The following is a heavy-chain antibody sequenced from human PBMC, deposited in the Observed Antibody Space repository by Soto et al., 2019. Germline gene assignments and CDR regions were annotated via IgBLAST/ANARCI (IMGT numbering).Heavy chain of an antibody. CDR3: ARDLGSSWYPEYFQH. CDR1: GLTFSSYS. CDR2: ISSSSSTI. J-gene: IGHJ1*01. D-gene: IGHD6-13*01. Sequence: GGSLRLSCAASGLTFSSYSMNWVRQAPGKGLEWVSYISSSSSTIYYADSVKGRFTISRDNAKNSLYLQMNSLRAEDTAVYYCARDLGSSWYPEYFQHWGQGTLVTV. V-gene: IGHV3-48*01.